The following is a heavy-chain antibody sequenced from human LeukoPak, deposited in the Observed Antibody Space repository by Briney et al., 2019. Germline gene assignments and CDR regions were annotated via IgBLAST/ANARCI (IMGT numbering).Heavy chain of an antibody. CDR1: GDSISSSHW. V-gene: IGHV4-4*02. CDR2: IYHSGST. D-gene: IGHD1-26*01. CDR3: ARDLGGSYYFDY. Sequence: PSETLSLTCAVSGDSISSSHWWSWVRQPPGKGLECIGYIYHSGSTNYNPSLKSRVTISIDTSKNQFSLKLSSVTAADTAVYYCARDLGGSYYFDYWGQGTLVTVSS. J-gene: IGHJ4*02.